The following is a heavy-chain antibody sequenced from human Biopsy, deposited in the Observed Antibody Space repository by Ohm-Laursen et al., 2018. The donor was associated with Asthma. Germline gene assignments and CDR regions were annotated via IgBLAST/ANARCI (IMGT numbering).Heavy chain of an antibody. Sequence: LSRAASGFTFSGYAMSWIRQPPGKGLEWIGYIYYSGSTNYNPSLKSRVTISVDTSKNQFSLKLSSVTAADTAVYYCASGGIAVAGPSHYYYYYGMDVWGQGTTVTVSS. CDR2: IYYSGST. V-gene: IGHV4-59*01. J-gene: IGHJ6*02. D-gene: IGHD6-19*01. CDR1: GFTFSGYA. CDR3: ASGGIAVAGPSHYYYYYGMDV.